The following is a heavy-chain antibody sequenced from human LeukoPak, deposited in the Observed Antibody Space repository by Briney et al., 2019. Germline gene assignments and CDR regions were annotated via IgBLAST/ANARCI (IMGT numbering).Heavy chain of an antibody. D-gene: IGHD3-10*01. CDR1: GFTFSSYA. Sequence: PGGSLRLSCAASGFTFSSYAMHWVRQAPGKGLEYVSAISSNGGSTYYANSVKGRFTISRDNSKNTLYLQMGSLRAEDMAVYYCARSYYYGSGRNYFDYWGQGTLVTVSS. CDR2: ISSNGGST. V-gene: IGHV3-64*01. J-gene: IGHJ4*02. CDR3: ARSYYYGSGRNYFDY.